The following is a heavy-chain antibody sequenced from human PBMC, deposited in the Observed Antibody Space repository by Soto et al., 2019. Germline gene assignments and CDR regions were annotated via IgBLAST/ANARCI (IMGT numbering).Heavy chain of an antibody. J-gene: IGHJ4*02. CDR1: GFTFSSYA. CDR3: ARAFGPDGFGY. V-gene: IGHV3-30-3*01. Sequence: QVQLVESGGGVGQPGRSLRLSCAASGFTFSSYAMHWVRQAPGKGLEWVAVISYDGSNKYYADSVKGRFTISRDNSKNTLYRQVNSLRAEDTAVYYCARAFGPDGFGYWGQGTLVTVSS. CDR2: ISYDGSNK. D-gene: IGHD3-16*01.